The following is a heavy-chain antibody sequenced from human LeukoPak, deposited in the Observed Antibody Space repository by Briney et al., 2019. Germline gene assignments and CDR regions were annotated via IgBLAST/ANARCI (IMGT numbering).Heavy chain of an antibody. CDR2: IYHSGST. J-gene: IGHJ4*02. Sequence: SETLSLTCAVSGYSINSGYYWGWIRQPPGKGLEWIGSIYHSGSTYYNPSLKSRVSTSVDTSKNQFSLKLRSVTAADTAVYYCARAEVTTAAFFDYWGQGTLVTVSS. CDR3: ARAEVTTAAFFDY. D-gene: IGHD4-17*01. V-gene: IGHV4-38-2*01. CDR1: GYSINSGYY.